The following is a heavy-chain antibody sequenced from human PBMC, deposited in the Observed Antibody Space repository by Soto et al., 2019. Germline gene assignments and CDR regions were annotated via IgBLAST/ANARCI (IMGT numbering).Heavy chain of an antibody. CDR1: GFTFSRYT. Sequence: SLRLSCAASGFTFSRYTMNWVRQAPGKGLEWVSFISTSDNYIYYADSVKGRFTISRDNSKNTMYLQVNSLRAEDTAVYYCARDYSRYYGMDVWGQGTTVTVSS. CDR3: ARDYSRYYGMDV. V-gene: IGHV3-21*01. CDR2: ISTSDNYI. D-gene: IGHD2-15*01. J-gene: IGHJ6*02.